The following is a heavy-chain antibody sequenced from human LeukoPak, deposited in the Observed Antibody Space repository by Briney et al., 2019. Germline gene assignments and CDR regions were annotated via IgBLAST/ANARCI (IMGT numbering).Heavy chain of an antibody. CDR3: AREPTMVRGRRFDP. D-gene: IGHD3-10*01. J-gene: IGHJ5*02. CDR2: ISSSSSYI. V-gene: IGHV3-21*01. Sequence: GGSLRLSCAASGFTFSSYSMNWVRQAPGKGLEWVSSISSSSSYIYYADSVKGRFTISRDNAKNSLYLQMNSLRAEDTAVYYCAREPTMVRGRRFDPWGQGTLVTVSS. CDR1: GFTFSSYS.